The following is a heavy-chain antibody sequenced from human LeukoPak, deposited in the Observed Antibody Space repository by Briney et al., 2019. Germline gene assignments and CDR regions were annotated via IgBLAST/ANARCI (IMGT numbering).Heavy chain of an antibody. Sequence: GGSLRLSCVASGFTFSSNGMHWVRQAPGKGLEWVTFIQYDGSKKYYADSVKGRFTISRDNSKNTLYLEMNSLRAEDTAVYYCAKDIGSYYDYWGQGILVTVPS. CDR2: IQYDGSKK. D-gene: IGHD3-10*01. CDR1: GFTFSSNG. V-gene: IGHV3-30*02. CDR3: AKDIGSYYDY. J-gene: IGHJ4*02.